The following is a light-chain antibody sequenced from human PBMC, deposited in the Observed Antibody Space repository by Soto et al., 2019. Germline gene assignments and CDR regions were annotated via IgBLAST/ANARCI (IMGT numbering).Light chain of an antibody. CDR2: GNS. Sequence: QSVLTQPPSVSGAPGQRVTISCTGSSSNIGAGYDVHWYQQLPGTAPKLLIYGNSNRPSGVPDRFSGSKSGTSASLAITGLQAEDEADYYCQSYDIRLSAVVFGGGTKVTVL. CDR1: SSNIGAGYD. CDR3: QSYDIRLSAVV. V-gene: IGLV1-40*01. J-gene: IGLJ2*01.